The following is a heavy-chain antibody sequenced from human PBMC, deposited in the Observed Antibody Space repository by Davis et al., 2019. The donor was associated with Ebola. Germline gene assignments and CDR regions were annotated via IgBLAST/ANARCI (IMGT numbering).Heavy chain of an antibody. CDR1: GYTFTSYG. Sequence: AASVKVSCKASGYTFTSYGISWVRQAPGQGLEWMGIVNPSGGSTTYAQKFQGRVTMTRDTSTSTVYMELNSLRSEDTAVYYCARPWGTSWSGHYYFDYWGQGSLVTVSS. D-gene: IGHD2-2*01. V-gene: IGHV1-46*01. CDR2: VNPSGGST. CDR3: ARPWGTSWSGHYYFDY. J-gene: IGHJ4*02.